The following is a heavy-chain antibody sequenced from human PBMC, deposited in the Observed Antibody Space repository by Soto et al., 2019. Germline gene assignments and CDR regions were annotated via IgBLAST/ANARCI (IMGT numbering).Heavy chain of an antibody. CDR3: ARAFYDFWSGYYDIGGY. D-gene: IGHD3-3*01. V-gene: IGHV1-18*01. CDR2: ISAYNGNT. Sequence: GASVKVSCKASGYTFTSYGISWVRQAPGQGLEWMGWISAYNGNTNYAQKLQGRVTMTTDTSTSTAYMELRSLRSDDTAVYYCARAFYDFWSGYYDIGGYWGQGTLVTVSS. J-gene: IGHJ4*02. CDR1: GYTFTSYG.